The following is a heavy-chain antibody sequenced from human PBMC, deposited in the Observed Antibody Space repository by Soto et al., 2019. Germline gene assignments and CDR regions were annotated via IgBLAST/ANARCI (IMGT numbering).Heavy chain of an antibody. CDR3: AKDLIYGYNSGRPFDY. D-gene: IGHD6-19*01. Sequence: EVQLLESGGGLVQPGGSLRLSCAASGFTFSSYAMSWVRQAPGKGLEWVSAIGGRGDSTYYVDSVKGRFTISRDNSRDTLYLQMSSLRAEDTAVYYCAKDLIYGYNSGRPFDYWGQGTLVTVSS. V-gene: IGHV3-23*01. CDR2: IGGRGDST. J-gene: IGHJ4*02. CDR1: GFTFSSYA.